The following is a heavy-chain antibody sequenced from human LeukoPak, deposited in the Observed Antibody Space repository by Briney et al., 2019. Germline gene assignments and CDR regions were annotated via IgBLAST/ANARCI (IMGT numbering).Heavy chain of an antibody. CDR2: INPSGGST. CDR3: ARDVTVTTPYYYYYMDV. Sequence: ASVKVSCKASGYTFTGYYMHWVRQAPGQGLEWMGIINPSGGSTSYAQKLQGRVTMTRDMSTSTVYMELSSLRSEDTAVYYCARDVTVTTPYYYYYMDVWGKGTTVTVSS. J-gene: IGHJ6*03. D-gene: IGHD4-17*01. CDR1: GYTFTGYY. V-gene: IGHV1-46*01.